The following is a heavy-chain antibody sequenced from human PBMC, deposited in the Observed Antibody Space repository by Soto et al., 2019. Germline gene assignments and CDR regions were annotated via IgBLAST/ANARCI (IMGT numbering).Heavy chain of an antibody. CDR2: ISYDGSNK. D-gene: IGHD4-17*01. J-gene: IGHJ4*02. Sequence: QVQLVESGGGVVQPGRSLRLSCAASGFTFSSYGMHWVRQAPGMGLEWVAVISYDGSNKYYADSVKGRFTISRDNSKNTLYLQMSSLRAEDTAVYYCAKESYGDLDFWGQGTLVTVSS. CDR3: AKESYGDLDF. CDR1: GFTFSSYG. V-gene: IGHV3-30*18.